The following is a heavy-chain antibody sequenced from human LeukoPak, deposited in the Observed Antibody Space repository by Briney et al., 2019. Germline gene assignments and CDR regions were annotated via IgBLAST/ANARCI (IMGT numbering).Heavy chain of an antibody. Sequence: PGGSLRFSCAGSGFTFSSYAMSWVRQAPGKGLEWVSAISGSGGSTYYADSVKDRFTISRDNSKNTLYLQMNSLRAEDTAVYYCAKDRVAMIGYYFDFWGQGTLVTVSS. CDR2: ISGSGGST. D-gene: IGHD2-2*01. CDR1: GFTFSSYA. J-gene: IGHJ4*02. CDR3: AKDRVAMIGYYFDF. V-gene: IGHV3-23*01.